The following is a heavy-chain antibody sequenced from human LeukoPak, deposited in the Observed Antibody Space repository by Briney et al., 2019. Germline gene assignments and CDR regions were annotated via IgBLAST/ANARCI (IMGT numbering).Heavy chain of an antibody. D-gene: IGHD6-19*01. CDR2: INTDGTVT. V-gene: IGHV3-74*01. CDR1: GFTFSKYW. Sequence: GGSLRLSCAASGFTFSKYWMLWVRHAPGKGLESVSRINTDGTVTTYADSVKSRFTVSRDNADNTMFLQMNSVRDEDTAVYYCATKQWLAPPPDSWGQGTPVTVSS. J-gene: IGHJ4*02. CDR3: ATKQWLAPPPDS.